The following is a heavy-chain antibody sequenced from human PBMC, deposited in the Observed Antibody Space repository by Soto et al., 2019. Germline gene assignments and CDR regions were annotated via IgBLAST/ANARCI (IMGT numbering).Heavy chain of an antibody. CDR2: MYYNGNI. D-gene: IGHD3-16*01. CDR1: GGSISNYY. V-gene: IGHV4-59*01. J-gene: IGHJ5*02. Sequence: SETLSLTCNVSGGSISNYYWTWVRQSPEKGLEWIGYMYYNGNINYNPSLKSRVTISIDTSKNQFSLTLKSVTAADTAVYYCASGGNWFDPWGQGVLVT. CDR3: ASGGNWFDP.